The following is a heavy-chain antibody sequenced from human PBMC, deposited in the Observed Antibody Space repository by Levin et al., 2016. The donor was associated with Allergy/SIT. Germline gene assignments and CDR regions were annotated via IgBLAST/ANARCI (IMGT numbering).Heavy chain of an antibody. V-gene: IGHV4-39*01. CDR1: GGSISSSSYY. CDR3: ARQAPTTVTGWFDP. CDR2: IYYSGST. D-gene: IGHD4-17*01. J-gene: IGHJ5*02. Sequence: SETLSLTCTVSGGSISSSSYYWGWIRQPPGKGLEWIGSIYYSGSTYYNPSLKSRVTISVDTSKNQFSLKLSSVTAADTAVYYCARQAPTTVTGWFDPWGQGTLVTVSS.